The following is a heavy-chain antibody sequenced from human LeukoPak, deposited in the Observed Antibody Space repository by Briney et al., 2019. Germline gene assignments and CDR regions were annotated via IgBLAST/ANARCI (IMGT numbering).Heavy chain of an antibody. CDR2: ISGSGGST. J-gene: IGHJ4*02. V-gene: IGHV3-23*01. CDR3: AKSLLGMRAAAGSSYFDY. Sequence: GGPLRLSCAASGFTFSSYAMSWVRQAPGKGLEWVSAISGSGGSTYYADSVKGRFTISRDNSKNTLYLQMNSLRAEDTAVYYCAKSLLGMRAAAGSSYFDYWGQGTLVTVSS. CDR1: GFTFSSYA. D-gene: IGHD6-13*01.